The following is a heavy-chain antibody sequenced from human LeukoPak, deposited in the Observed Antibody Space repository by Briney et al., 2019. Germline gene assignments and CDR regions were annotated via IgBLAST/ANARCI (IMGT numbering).Heavy chain of an antibody. Sequence: SETLSLTCTVSGGSISSHYWSWIRQPPGKGLEWIGYIYYSGSTTYTPSLKSRVTISLDTSKNQFSLKLSSVTAADTAVYYCARFKYDFWSGSRSYYFYGMDVWGQGTTVTVSS. CDR3: ARFKYDFWSGSRSYYFYGMDV. CDR2: IYYSGST. V-gene: IGHV4-59*08. J-gene: IGHJ6*02. CDR1: GGSISSHY. D-gene: IGHD3-3*01.